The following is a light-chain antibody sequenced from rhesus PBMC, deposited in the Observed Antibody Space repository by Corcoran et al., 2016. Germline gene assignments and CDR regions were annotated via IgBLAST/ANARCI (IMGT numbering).Light chain of an antibody. CDR2: VVS. J-gene: IGKJ1*01. CDR1: QSLIHSNENTY. V-gene: IGKV2-65*01. Sequence: DVVMTQSPLSLPITPGQPASISCRSSQSLIHSNENTYLNWYQKKTGQPQSRLIYVVSKRDSGVPDRCSGSGARTDITLKISRVEAEDVGLYYCRQGTNVTRTFGQGTKVEVK. CDR3: RQGTNVTRT.